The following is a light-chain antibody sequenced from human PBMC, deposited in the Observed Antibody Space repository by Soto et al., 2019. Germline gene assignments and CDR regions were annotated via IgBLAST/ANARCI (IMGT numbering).Light chain of an antibody. J-gene: IGLJ2*01. CDR3: TSYAGSNII. Sequence: QSALTQPPSASGSPGQSVTFSCTGTSSDVGGYNYVSWYQQHPGKAPKLMIYEVSKRPSGVPDRFSGSKSGNTASLTVSGLQAADEADYYCTSYAGSNIIFGGGTKVTVL. CDR2: EVS. V-gene: IGLV2-8*01. CDR1: SSDVGGYNY.